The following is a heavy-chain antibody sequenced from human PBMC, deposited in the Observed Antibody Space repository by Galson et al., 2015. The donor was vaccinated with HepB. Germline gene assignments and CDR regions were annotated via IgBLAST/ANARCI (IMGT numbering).Heavy chain of an antibody. CDR2: IIPIFGTA. CDR1: GGTFSSYA. Sequence: SVKVSCKASGGTFSSYAISWVRQAPGQGLEWMGGIIPIFGTANYAQKFQGRVTITADESTSTAYMELSSLRSEDTAVYYCARAEPQNDAFDIWGQGTMVTVSS. D-gene: IGHD1-14*01. V-gene: IGHV1-69*13. CDR3: ARAEPQNDAFDI. J-gene: IGHJ3*02.